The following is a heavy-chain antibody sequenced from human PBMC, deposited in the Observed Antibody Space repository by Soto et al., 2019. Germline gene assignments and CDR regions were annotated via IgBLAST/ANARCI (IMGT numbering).Heavy chain of an antibody. J-gene: IGHJ6*02. CDR3: ASEYSEDPYYGSGMNYYGMDV. Sequence: GGSLRLSCAASGFTFSSYAMSWVRQAPGKGLEWVSAISGSGGSTYYADSVKGRFTISRDNSKNTLYLQMNSLRAEDTAVYYCASEYSEDPYYGSGMNYYGMDVWGQGTTVTVSS. CDR1: GFTFSSYA. CDR2: ISGSGGST. V-gene: IGHV3-23*01. D-gene: IGHD3-10*01.